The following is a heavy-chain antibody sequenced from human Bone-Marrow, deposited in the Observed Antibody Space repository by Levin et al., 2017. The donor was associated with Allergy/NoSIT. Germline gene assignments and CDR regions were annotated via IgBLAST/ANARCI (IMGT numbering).Heavy chain of an antibody. D-gene: IGHD2-2*01. CDR1: GFPFDDYA. CDR2: ISAKDNDI. Sequence: LSLTCAASGFPFDDYAMHWVRQRPGKGLEWVSSISAKDNDIAYADSVKGRFTISRDNAKNSLYLQLDSLRVDDTAVYYCAKDQAIVDDWGQGTLVIVSS. CDR3: AKDQAIVDD. J-gene: IGHJ4*02. V-gene: IGHV3-9*01.